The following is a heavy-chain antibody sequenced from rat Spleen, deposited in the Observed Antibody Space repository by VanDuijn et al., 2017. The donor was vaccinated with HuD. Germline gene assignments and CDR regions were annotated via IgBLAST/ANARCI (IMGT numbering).Heavy chain of an antibody. D-gene: IGHD1-1*01. CDR2: LWSNGGT. J-gene: IGHJ2*01. CDR1: GLSLTSNS. V-gene: IGHV2-47*01. Sequence: QVQLKESGPGLVQPSQTLSLTCTVSGLSLTSNSVSWIRQSPGKGLEWMGVLWSNGGTDYNSAIKSRLSISRDTSKSQVFLKMNSLQTEDTAMYFCAVSGDPFDYWGQGVMVTVSS. CDR3: AVSGDPFDY.